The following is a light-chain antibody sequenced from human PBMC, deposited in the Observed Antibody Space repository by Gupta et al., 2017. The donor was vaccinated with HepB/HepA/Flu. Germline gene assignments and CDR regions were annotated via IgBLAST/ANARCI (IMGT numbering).Light chain of an antibody. J-gene: IGKJ5*01. CDR1: QGIGNE. V-gene: IGKV1-17*01. Sequence: DIQMTQSPTSLSASVGDRVTISCRASQGIGNELGRYQQKPGKAPKRLIYAADTLQSGVPSRFSGSGSGTEFTLTISSLQPEDFATYYCLQHNDYPITFGQGTRLDIK. CDR2: AAD. CDR3: LQHNDYPIT.